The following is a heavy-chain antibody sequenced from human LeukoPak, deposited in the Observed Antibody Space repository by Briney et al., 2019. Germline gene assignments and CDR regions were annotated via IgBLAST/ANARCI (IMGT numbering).Heavy chain of an antibody. J-gene: IGHJ4*02. D-gene: IGHD6-6*01. V-gene: IGHV3-30*04. CDR1: GFTFSSYA. CDR2: ISYDGSNK. Sequence: GGSLRLSCAASGFTFSSYAMHWVRQAPGKGLEWVAVISYDGSNKYYADSVKGRFTISRDNSKNTLYLQMNSLRAEDTAVYYCARTLIEYSVSSCYFDYWGQGTLVTVSS. CDR3: ARTLIEYSVSSCYFDY.